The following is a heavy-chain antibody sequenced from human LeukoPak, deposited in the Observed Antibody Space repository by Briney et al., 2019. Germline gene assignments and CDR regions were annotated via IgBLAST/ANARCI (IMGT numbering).Heavy chain of an antibody. J-gene: IGHJ3*02. CDR2: INPGGGNT. CDR1: GYTFTNYY. D-gene: IGHD5-24*01. Sequence: LVASVKVSCKASGYTFTNYYIHWVRQAPGQGLEWMGLINPGGGNTNYAQNFQGRVTMTRDTSASTVYMELSSLRSEDTAIYYCARIRDGYNDAYDIWGQGTVVTVPS. CDR3: ARIRDGYNDAYDI. V-gene: IGHV1-46*01.